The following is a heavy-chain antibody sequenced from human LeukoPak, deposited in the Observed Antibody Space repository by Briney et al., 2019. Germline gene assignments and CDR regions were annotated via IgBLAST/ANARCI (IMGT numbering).Heavy chain of an antibody. V-gene: IGHV4-39*01. D-gene: IGHD6-19*01. CDR2: VHSGST. CDR3: ARYPLVAGNEHDY. Sequence: SETLSLTCTVSGGAMSSRRQYWVWIRQPPGQGLEWIVSVHSGSTYYNPSLNSRAIMSLDTTNKQLSLMVTSVTAADTAIYYCARYPLVAGNEHDYWGRGTVVAVSS. CDR1: GGAMSSRRQY. J-gene: IGHJ4*02.